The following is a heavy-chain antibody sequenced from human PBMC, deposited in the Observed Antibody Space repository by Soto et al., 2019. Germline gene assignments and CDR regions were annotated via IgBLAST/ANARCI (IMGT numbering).Heavy chain of an antibody. Sequence: GASVKVSCKASGGTFSSYAISWVRQAPGQGLEWMGGIIPIFGTANYAQKFQGRVTITADESTSTAYMELSSLRSEDTAVYYCAREGVGFRSSGEGPWYFDYWGQGTLVTVSS. D-gene: IGHD3-22*01. CDR3: AREGVGFRSSGEGPWYFDY. V-gene: IGHV1-69*13. CDR1: GGTFSSYA. J-gene: IGHJ4*02. CDR2: IIPIFGTA.